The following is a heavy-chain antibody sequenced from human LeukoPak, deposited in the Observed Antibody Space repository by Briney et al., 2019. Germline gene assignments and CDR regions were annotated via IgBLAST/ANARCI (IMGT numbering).Heavy chain of an antibody. CDR3: AKAANYDILTGYYLDY. CDR1: GFTFSNYA. V-gene: IGHV3-23*01. CDR2: ISDDGAST. J-gene: IGHJ4*02. D-gene: IGHD3-9*01. Sequence: GGSLRLSCAASGFTFSNYAMSWVRQAPGKGLEWVSAISDDGASTHYADSVNGRFTISRDNSKNTLYLQMNNLRAEDTAIYYCAKAANYDILTGYYLDYWGQGTLVTVSS.